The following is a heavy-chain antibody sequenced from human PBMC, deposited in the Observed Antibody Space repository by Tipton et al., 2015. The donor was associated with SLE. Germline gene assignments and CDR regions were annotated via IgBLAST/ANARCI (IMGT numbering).Heavy chain of an antibody. D-gene: IGHD3-16*02. V-gene: IGHV4-34*01. CDR2: INHSGST. J-gene: IGHJ3*02. CDR3: ARHKPPGDYNWGSYRRGAFDI. CDR1: GGSFSGYY. Sequence: TLSLTCAVYGGSFSGYYWSWIRQPPGKGLEWIGEINHSGSTKNNPSPKSRVTISVETTKNQFSLKLSSVPAADTAVYYCARHKPPGDYNWGSYRRGAFDIWGQGTMVTVSS.